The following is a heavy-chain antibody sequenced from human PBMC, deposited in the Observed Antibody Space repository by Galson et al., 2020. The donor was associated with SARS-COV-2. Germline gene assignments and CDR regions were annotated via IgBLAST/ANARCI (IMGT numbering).Heavy chain of an antibody. CDR2: ITRGSDTK. V-gene: IGHV3-48*02. CDR3: ETEAHDY. CDR1: GFTFSSYS. J-gene: IGHJ4*01. Sequence: GESLKISCAASGFTFSSYSMNWVRQDPGKGLEWVSYITRGSDTKYYADSVKGRFTVSRDNAKNSVYLHMNNLRDEETAVYYCETEAHDYWGHGTLVTVSS.